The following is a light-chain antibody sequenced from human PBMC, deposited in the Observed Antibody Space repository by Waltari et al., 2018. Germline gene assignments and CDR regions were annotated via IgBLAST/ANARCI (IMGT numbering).Light chain of an antibody. Sequence: QSALTQPASVSGSPGQSITISCPGSSSDIGTYDWVSWYQQHPGEAPKLMIYDVRRRPPGVSDRFSGSKAGNTAARAVSGLQAEDEADYYCSTYLRSSAPVVFGGGTKLTVL. CDR1: SSDIGTYDW. CDR3: STYLRSSAPVV. J-gene: IGLJ2*01. V-gene: IGLV2-14*03. CDR2: DVR.